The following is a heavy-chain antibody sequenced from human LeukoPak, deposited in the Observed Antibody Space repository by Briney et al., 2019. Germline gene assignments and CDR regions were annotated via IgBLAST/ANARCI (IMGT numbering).Heavy chain of an antibody. CDR3: ARDYKYAFDY. J-gene: IGHJ4*02. Sequence: SETLSLTCTVSGGSISNSYWSWIRQPPGKGLEWIGFIHYSGSTNYNPSLKSRVAISVDTSKNQFSLRVTSVTAADTAVYYCARDYKYAFDYWGQGALVTVSS. D-gene: IGHD5-24*01. V-gene: IGHV4-59*12. CDR1: GGSISNSY. CDR2: IHYSGST.